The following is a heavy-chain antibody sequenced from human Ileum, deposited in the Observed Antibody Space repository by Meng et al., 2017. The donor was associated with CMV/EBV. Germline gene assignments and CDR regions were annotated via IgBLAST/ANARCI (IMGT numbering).Heavy chain of an antibody. V-gene: IGHV3-23*01. J-gene: IGHJ4*02. Sequence: GGSLRLSCAASGFTFTNYAMSWVRQAPGKGLEWLSSITGSSTFYADSVKGRFTISRDDSRNTLYLQMNSLRADDAALYYCAKGRNGYSFVFHDWWGQGTLVTVSS. D-gene: IGHD5-18*01. CDR1: GFTFTNYA. CDR3: AKGRNGYSFVFHDW. CDR2: ITGSST.